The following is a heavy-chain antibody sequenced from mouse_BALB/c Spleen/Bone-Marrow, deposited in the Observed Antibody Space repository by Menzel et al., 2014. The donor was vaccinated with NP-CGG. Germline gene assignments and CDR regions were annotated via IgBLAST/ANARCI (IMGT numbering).Heavy chain of an antibody. CDR3: ARKDYGYNYVMDY. CDR2: VNPNNGGT. CDR1: GYTFTEYT. Sequence: VQLQQSGPELVKPGASVKISCKTSGYTFTEYTMHWVKQSHGRSLEWIGGVNPNNGGTIYNQKFKGKATLTVDKSSSTAYMELRSLTSEDSAVYYCARKDYGYNYVMDYWGQGTSVTASS. D-gene: IGHD1-2*01. V-gene: IGHV1-18*01. J-gene: IGHJ4*01.